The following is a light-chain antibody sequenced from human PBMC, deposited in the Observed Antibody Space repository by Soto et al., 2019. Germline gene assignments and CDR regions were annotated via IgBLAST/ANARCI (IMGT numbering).Light chain of an antibody. Sequence: DIQMTQSPSSVSASVGDTVTITCRASQVISSWLAWYQQKPGKAPKLLIYDTSNLKTGVPSRFSGSGSGTHYSFTISSLQPEDTATYYCQQYDSLPLTFGGGTRVEIK. V-gene: IGKV1-33*01. CDR3: QQYDSLPLT. J-gene: IGKJ4*01. CDR1: QVISSW. CDR2: DTS.